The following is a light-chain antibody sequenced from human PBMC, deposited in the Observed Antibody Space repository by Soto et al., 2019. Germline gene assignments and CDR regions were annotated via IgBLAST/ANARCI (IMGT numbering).Light chain of an antibody. CDR2: DVS. J-gene: IGLJ1*01. CDR1: SSDVGGYNY. Sequence: QPVLAQPRSLSVSPGQSVTISCTGTSSDVGGYNYVSWYQQHPGRAPKVMIYDVSKRPPGVPDRFSGSKSGNTASLTISGLQADDEADYYCCSYAGTYPYVFGTGTKVT. V-gene: IGLV2-11*01. CDR3: CSYAGTYPYV.